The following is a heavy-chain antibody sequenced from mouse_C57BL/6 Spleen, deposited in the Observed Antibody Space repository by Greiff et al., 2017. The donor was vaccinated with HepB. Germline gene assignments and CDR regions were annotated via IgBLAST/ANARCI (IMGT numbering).Heavy chain of an antibody. Sequence: EVKLMESGGGLVQPGGSMKLSCVASGFTFSNYWMNWVRQSPEKGLEWVAQIRLKSDNYATHYAVSVKGSFTISRDDSKSSVYLQMNNLRAEDTGIYYCTASYYFDYWGQGTTLTVSS. J-gene: IGHJ2*01. CDR3: TASYYFDY. CDR1: GFTFSNYW. V-gene: IGHV6-3*01. CDR2: IRLKSDNYAT.